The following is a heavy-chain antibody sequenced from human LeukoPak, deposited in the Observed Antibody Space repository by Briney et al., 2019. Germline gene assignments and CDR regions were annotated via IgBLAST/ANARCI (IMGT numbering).Heavy chain of an antibody. CDR3: ARDTPVAGRGHYYYYYYMDV. D-gene: IGHD6-19*01. CDR1: GYTFTSYG. V-gene: IGHV1-18*01. CDR2: ISAYNGNT. Sequence: ASVKVSCKASGYTFTSYGISWVRQAPGQGLEWMGWISAYNGNTNYAQKLQGRATMTTDTSTSTAYMELRSLRSDDTAVYYCARDTPVAGRGHYYYYYYMDVWGKGTTVTISS. J-gene: IGHJ6*03.